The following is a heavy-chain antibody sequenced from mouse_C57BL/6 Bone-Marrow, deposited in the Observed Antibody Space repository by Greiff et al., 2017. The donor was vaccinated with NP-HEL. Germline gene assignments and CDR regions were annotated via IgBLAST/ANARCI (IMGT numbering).Heavy chain of an antibody. CDR1: GYTFTSYW. V-gene: IGHV1-64*01. D-gene: IGHD1-2*01. CDR3: ARGGLLRPSWFAY. CDR2: IHPNSGST. J-gene: IGHJ3*01. Sequence: QVQLQQPGAELVKPGASVKLSCKASGYTFTSYWMHWVKQRPGQGLEWIGMIHPNSGSTNYNEKFKSKATLTVDKSSSSAYMQLSSLTSEDSAVYYCARGGLLRPSWFAYWGQGTLVTVSA.